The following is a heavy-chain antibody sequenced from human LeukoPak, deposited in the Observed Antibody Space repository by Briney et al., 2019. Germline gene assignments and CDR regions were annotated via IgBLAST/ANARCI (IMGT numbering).Heavy chain of an antibody. CDR3: ANLPVSSPFDY. CDR2: ISYDGSNK. Sequence: GGSLRLSCAASGFTFSSYDMHWVRQAPGKGLEWVAVISYDGSNKYYADSVKGRFTISRDNSKNTLYLQMNSLRAEDTAVYYCANLPVSSPFDYWGQGTLVTVSS. CDR1: GFTFSSYD. J-gene: IGHJ4*02. V-gene: IGHV3-30*18. D-gene: IGHD6-6*01.